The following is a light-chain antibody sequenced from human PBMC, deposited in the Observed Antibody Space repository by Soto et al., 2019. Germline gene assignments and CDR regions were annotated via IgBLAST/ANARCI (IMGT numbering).Light chain of an antibody. CDR2: DAS. Sequence: EIVLTQSPGTLSLSPGERATLSCRASQSVSSNYFAWYQQKPGQAPRLLIYDASSRATGIPDRFSGSGSGTDFTLTISRREPEDFAVYYCQQYDSAPWTFGQGTKVEFK. CDR3: QQYDSAPWT. V-gene: IGKV3-20*01. J-gene: IGKJ1*01. CDR1: QSVSSNY.